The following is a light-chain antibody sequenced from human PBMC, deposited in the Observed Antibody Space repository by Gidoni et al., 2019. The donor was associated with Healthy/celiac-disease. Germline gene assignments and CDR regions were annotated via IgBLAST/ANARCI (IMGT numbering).Light chain of an antibody. J-gene: IGKJ5*01. CDR1: QSISSY. Sequence: DIQMTQSPSSLSASVGDRVTITCRASQSISSYLNWYQQKPGKAPKLLIYAASSLQSGVPSRCSGSGSGTYFTLTISSLQPEDFATYYCQRCYSPPITFGQGTRLEIK. CDR2: AAS. V-gene: IGKV1-39*01. CDR3: QRCYSPPIT.